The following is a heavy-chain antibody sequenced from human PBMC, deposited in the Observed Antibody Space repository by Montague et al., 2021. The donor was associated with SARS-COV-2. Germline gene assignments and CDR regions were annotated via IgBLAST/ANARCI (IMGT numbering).Heavy chain of an antibody. D-gene: IGHD2-21*02. Sequence: QSVAEVKTSGESLRISCRGSGYDFTSYWISWVRQMPGKGLEWMGRVNPADSRTNYSPSFQGQVTISVDKSATTAYLQWSSLKASDTAIYYCARSQYCGSDCCFAHWGQGSLVTVSS. CDR2: VNPADSRT. V-gene: IGHV5-10-1*01. CDR1: GYDFTSYW. J-gene: IGHJ4*02. CDR3: ARSQYCGSDCCFAH.